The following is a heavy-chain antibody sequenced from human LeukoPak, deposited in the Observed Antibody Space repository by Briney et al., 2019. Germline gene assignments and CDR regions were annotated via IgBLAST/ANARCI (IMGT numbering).Heavy chain of an antibody. V-gene: IGHV1-46*01. D-gene: IGHD2-8*01. CDR2: INPSGGST. J-gene: IGHJ4*02. CDR3: ARSSYCTNSVCYMGY. CDR1: GYTFTSYY. Sequence: GASVKVSCKASGYTFTSYYMHWVRQAPGQGLEWMGIINPSGGSTSYAQKFQGRVTMTRYTSTSTVYMELSSLRSEDTAVYYCARSSYCTNSVCYMGYWGQGTLVTVSS.